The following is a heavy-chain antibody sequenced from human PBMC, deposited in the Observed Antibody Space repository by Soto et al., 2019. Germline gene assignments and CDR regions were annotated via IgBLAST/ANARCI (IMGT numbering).Heavy chain of an antibody. V-gene: IGHV1-46*03. CDR1: GYTFISYY. CDR3: ARSWWGTDRLMAYNWLGP. CDR2: INPSGGTT. Sequence: QVQLVQSGAEVKKHGASVKVSCKASGYTFISYYTHWVRQAPGQGLEWMGMINPSGGTTNYAQKFQGSVTLTRDTSTSTVYMELSSLRSEDTAVYYCARSWWGTDRLMAYNWLGPWGQGTLVTVSS. J-gene: IGHJ5*02. D-gene: IGHD2-8*02.